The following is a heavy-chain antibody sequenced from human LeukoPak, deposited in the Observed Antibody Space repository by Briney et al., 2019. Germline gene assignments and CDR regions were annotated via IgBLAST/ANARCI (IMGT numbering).Heavy chain of an antibody. Sequence: GGSLRLSCAASGFTFSSYWMSWVRQAPGKGLEWVAVISYDGSNKYYADSVKGRFTISRDNSKNTLYLQMNSLRAEDTAVYYCAKDLGIVVVPAAPNWFDPWGQGTLVTVSS. J-gene: IGHJ5*02. CDR3: AKDLGIVVVPAAPNWFDP. CDR2: ISYDGSNK. CDR1: GFTFSSYW. D-gene: IGHD2-2*03. V-gene: IGHV3-30*18.